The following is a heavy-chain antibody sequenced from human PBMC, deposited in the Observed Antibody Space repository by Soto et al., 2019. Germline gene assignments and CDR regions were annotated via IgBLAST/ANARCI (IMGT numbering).Heavy chain of an antibody. Sequence: SETLSLTCTVSGGSISSSSYYWGWIRQPPGKGLEWIGSIYYSGSTYSNPSLKSRVTISVDTSKNQFSLKLGPVTAADTAVYYCATYDFWSGYSTGYYGMDVWGQGTTVTVSS. V-gene: IGHV4-39*01. CDR1: GGSISSSSYY. CDR3: ATYDFWSGYSTGYYGMDV. D-gene: IGHD3-3*01. CDR2: IYYSGST. J-gene: IGHJ6*02.